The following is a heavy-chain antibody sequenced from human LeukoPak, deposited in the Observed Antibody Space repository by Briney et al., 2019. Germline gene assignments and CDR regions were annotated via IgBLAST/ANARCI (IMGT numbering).Heavy chain of an antibody. J-gene: IGHJ4*02. CDR3: ARADYYGSGSYFDY. CDR2: ISYDGSNK. V-gene: IGHV3-30*03. Sequence: GGSLRLSCAASGFTFSSYGMHWVRQAPGKGLEWVAVISYDGSNKYYADSVKGRFTISRDNSKNTLYLQMNSLRAEDTAVYYCARADYYGSGSYFDYWGQGTLVTVSS. D-gene: IGHD3-10*01. CDR1: GFTFSSYG.